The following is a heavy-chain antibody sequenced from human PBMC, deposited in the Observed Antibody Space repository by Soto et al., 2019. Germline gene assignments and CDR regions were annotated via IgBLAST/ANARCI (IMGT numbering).Heavy chain of an antibody. CDR3: ARYDYSDYWFDP. CDR1: GGSISSCDYS. D-gene: IGHD4-17*01. V-gene: IGHV4-30-2*01. Sequence: SETLSLTCAVSGGSISSCDYSWSWIRQPPGKGLEWIGYIYHSGSTYYNPSLKSRVTISLDRSKNQFSLKLSSVTAADTAVYYCARYDYSDYWFDPWGQGTLVTVSS. J-gene: IGHJ5*02. CDR2: IYHSGST.